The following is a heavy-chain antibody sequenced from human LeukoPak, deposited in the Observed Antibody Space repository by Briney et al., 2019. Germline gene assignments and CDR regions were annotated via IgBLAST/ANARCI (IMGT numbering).Heavy chain of an antibody. D-gene: IGHD2-21*02. J-gene: IGHJ4*02. V-gene: IGHV5-10-1*01. CDR1: GYSFTSYW. CDR3: ARLELAYCGGDCYSLDY. CDR2: IDPSDSYT. Sequence: RGESLKISCKGSGYSFTSYWISWVRQMPGKGLEWMGRIDPSDSYTNYSPPFQGHVTISADKSISTAYQQWSSLKASDTAMYYCARLELAYCGGDCYSLDYWGQGTLVTVSS.